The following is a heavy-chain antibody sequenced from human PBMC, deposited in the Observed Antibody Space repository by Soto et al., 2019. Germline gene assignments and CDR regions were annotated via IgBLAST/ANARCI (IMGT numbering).Heavy chain of an antibody. Sequence: PSQTLSLTCAISGDSVSSNSAGWNWIRQSPSRGLEWLGRTYYRSKWYNDYAVSVKSRMTINADTSKNQFSLQVKSVTPEDTAVYYCAKDRAVGGTTGGMDVWGQGTTVTVSS. CDR1: GDSVSSNSAG. D-gene: IGHD1-26*01. J-gene: IGHJ6*02. CDR2: TYYRSKWYN. V-gene: IGHV6-1*01. CDR3: AKDRAVGGTTGGMDV.